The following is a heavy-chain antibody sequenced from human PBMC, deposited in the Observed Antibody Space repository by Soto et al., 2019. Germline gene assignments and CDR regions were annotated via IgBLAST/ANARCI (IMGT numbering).Heavy chain of an antibody. D-gene: IGHD6-6*01. V-gene: IGHV1-69*01. J-gene: IGHJ5*02. Sequence: QVQLVQSGAEVKKPGSSVKVSCKASGGTFSSYAISWVRQAPGQGLEWMGGIIPIFGTANYAQKFQGRVTITADESTSTAYMELSSLRSEDTAVYYCARDRGDSYSSSSPLYNWFDPWGQGTLVTVSS. CDR1: GGTFSSYA. CDR3: ARDRGDSYSSSSPLYNWFDP. CDR2: IIPIFGTA.